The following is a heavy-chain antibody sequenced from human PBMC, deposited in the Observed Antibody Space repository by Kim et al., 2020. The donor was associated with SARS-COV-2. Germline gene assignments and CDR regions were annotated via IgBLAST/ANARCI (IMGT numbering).Heavy chain of an antibody. CDR3: ARTRDSGWSYFDY. D-gene: IGHD6-19*01. CDR1: GFTFSSSS. J-gene: IGHJ4*02. V-gene: IGHV3-21*01. Sequence: GGSLRLSCAASGFTFSSSSMNWVRQAPGKGLEWVSSISSSSSYIYYADSVKGRFTISRDNAKNSLYLQMNSLRAEDTAVYYCARTRDSGWSYFDYWGQGTLVTVAS. CDR2: ISSSSSYI.